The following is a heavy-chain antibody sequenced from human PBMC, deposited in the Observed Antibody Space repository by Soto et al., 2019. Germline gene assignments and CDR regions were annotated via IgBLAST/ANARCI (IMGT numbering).Heavy chain of an antibody. Sequence: PGESLKISCKGSGYSFTNFWIGWVRQMPGKGLEWMGIIYPGDSDTRYSPSFQGQVTISADKSISTAYLQWSSLKASDTAMYYCARHEAVVGDHLFLDYWGQGSPVTVSS. CDR1: GYSFTNFW. CDR2: IYPGDSDT. J-gene: IGHJ4*02. CDR3: ARHEAVVGDHLFLDY. V-gene: IGHV5-51*01. D-gene: IGHD2-15*01.